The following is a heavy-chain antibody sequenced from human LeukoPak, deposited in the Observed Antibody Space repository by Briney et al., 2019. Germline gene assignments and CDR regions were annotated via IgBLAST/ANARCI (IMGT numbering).Heavy chain of an antibody. J-gene: IGHJ5*02. CDR1: GFTFKSAW. Sequence: GGSLRLSCAASGFTFKSAWMNWVRQAPGKGLEWVGRIKSKTDGGTTDYAAPVKGRFSISRDDSTNTLYLQMNSLKAEDTAVYYCTSFTISSGFPWGQGTLVTVSS. CDR3: TSFTISSGFP. D-gene: IGHD6-6*01. CDR2: IKSKTDGGTT. V-gene: IGHV3-15*07.